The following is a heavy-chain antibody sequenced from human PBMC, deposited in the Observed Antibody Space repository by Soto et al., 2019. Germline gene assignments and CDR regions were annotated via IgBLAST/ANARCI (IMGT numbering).Heavy chain of an antibody. CDR1: GYTFTDYY. D-gene: IGHD6-19*01. J-gene: IGHJ6*02. V-gene: IGHV1-2*02. CDR2: INPNSGGT. CDR3: AREALDSSGWLNNYYAMDV. Sequence: GASVKVSCKSSGYTFTDYYMHWVRQAPGQGLEWMGWINPNSGGTNYAQTFQGRVTMTRDTSITTGYMELSSLRSDDTAVYFCAREALDSSGWLNNYYAMDVWGQGTTVTVSS.